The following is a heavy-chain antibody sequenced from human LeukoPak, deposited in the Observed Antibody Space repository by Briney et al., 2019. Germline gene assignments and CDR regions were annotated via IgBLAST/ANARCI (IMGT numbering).Heavy chain of an antibody. J-gene: IGHJ6*03. CDR1: GFPISTNG. V-gene: IGHV3-23*01. CDR3: ARGALYYMDV. CDR2: IVGGDGGT. Sequence: GGSLRLSCAASGFPISTNGMSWVSQAPGKGLEWVSGIVGGDGGTDYADSVKGRFIISRDNSKNTLYVQMNSLRAEDTAVYYCARGALYYMDVWGKGTTVTISS.